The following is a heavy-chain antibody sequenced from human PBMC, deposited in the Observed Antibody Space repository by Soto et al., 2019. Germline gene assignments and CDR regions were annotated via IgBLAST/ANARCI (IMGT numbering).Heavy chain of an antibody. V-gene: IGHV1-69*12. CDR3: AGLAGLLPADRLAPGGWFAP. CDR1: GGTFRVYA. CDR2: IIPIIGPA. Sequence: QVQLVQSGSEVKKPGSSVKVSCKTSGGTFRVYAFSWLRQAPGQGLEWMGGIIPIIGPANYAQKFQGRVTIAAXEXVPTPYMELSRLTYEAAAFCVCAGLAGLLPADRLAPGGWFAPWGLGTLVTVSS. J-gene: IGHJ5*02. D-gene: IGHD2-2*01.